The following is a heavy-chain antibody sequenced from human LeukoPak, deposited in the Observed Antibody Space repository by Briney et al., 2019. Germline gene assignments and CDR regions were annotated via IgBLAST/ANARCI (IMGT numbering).Heavy chain of an antibody. Sequence: GGSLRLSCAASGFPFSSYGMHWVRQAPGKGLEWVARLVYDERSDYANSVKGRFSISRDNSKNTLFLDMSDLRVEDTAVYYCARDLSAAFDFRGQGVLVTVSS. CDR2: LVYDERS. CDR1: GFPFSSYG. CDR3: ARDLSAAFDF. V-gene: IGHV3-33*05. J-gene: IGHJ4*02. D-gene: IGHD6-19*01.